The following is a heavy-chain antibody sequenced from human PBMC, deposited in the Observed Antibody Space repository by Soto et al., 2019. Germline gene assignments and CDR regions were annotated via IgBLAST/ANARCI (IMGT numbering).Heavy chain of an antibody. CDR2: IKSKTDGGTT. CDR1: GFTFSNAW. V-gene: IGHV3-15*07. CDR3: TTDLAIVVVRAATSSGWCAHDY. Sequence: EVQLVESGGGLVKPGGSLRLSCAASGFTFSNAWMNWVRQAPGKGLEWVGRIKSKTDGGTTDYAAPVKGRFTISRADSKNTIYLQMNSLKTEDTAVYYCTTDLAIVVVRAATSSGWCAHDYWGQGALVTVSS. J-gene: IGHJ4*02. D-gene: IGHD2-2*01.